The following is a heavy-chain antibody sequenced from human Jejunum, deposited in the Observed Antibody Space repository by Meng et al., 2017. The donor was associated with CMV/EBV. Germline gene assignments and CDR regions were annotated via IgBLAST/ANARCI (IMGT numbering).Heavy chain of an antibody. D-gene: IGHD4-11*01. V-gene: IGHV3-30*02. CDR3: AKDRLYTNYVSAFDS. CDR1: SHRYD. CDR2: VRYEGQNR. Sequence: SHRYDLRCVRQPPSSGLEWEAFVRYEGQNRYVLDSMKDRFTLSKDNSKSTVYLQMDSLPAEDTAMYYCAKDRLYTNYVSAFDSWGQGTLVTVSS. J-gene: IGHJ4*02.